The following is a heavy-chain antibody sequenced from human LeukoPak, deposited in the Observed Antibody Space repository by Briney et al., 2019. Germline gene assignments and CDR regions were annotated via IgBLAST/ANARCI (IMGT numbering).Heavy chain of an antibody. CDR1: GFTFSTYA. CDR3: AMKGGAFDF. CDR2: ISVSGYST. D-gene: IGHD3-16*01. J-gene: IGHJ3*01. Sequence: GGSLRLSCAASGFTFSTYAMNWVRQAPGKGLEWVSVISVSGYSTYYADSVKGRFTISRDNSKNTLYLQMNSLRAEDTAVYYCAMKGGAFDFWGQGTVVTVSS. V-gene: IGHV3-23*01.